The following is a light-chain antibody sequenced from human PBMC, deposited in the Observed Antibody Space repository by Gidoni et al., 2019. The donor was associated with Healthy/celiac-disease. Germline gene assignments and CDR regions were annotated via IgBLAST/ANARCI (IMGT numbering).Light chain of an antibody. CDR2: WAS. V-gene: IGKV4-1*01. J-gene: IGKJ1*01. CDR1: QSVLYSSNNKNY. CDR3: QQYYSTPVT. Sequence: DIVMTQSPDSLAVSLGERATINCKSSQSVLYSSNNKNYLAWYQQKPGQPPKLLMYWASTRESGVPARFSGSGSRTDFTLPISSLQAEDVAVYYCQQYYSTPVTFGHGTKVEIK.